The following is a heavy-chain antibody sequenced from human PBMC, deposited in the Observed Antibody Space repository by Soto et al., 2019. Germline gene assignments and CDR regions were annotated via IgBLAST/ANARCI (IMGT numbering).Heavy chain of an antibody. CDR3: ARSSGYSSSRFDY. CDR2: IYYSGST. CDR1: GGSISSYY. J-gene: IGHJ4*02. D-gene: IGHD6-13*01. Sequence: SETLSLTCTVSGGSISSYYWSWIRQPPGKGLEWIGYIYYSGSTNYNPSLKSRVTISVDTSKNQFSLKLSSVTAADTAVYYCARSSGYSSSRFDYWGQGTLVTVAS. V-gene: IGHV4-59*01.